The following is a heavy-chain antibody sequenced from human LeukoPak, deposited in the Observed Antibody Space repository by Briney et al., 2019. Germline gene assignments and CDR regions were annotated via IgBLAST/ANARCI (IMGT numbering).Heavy chain of an antibody. Sequence: ASVKVSCKASGGTFSSYAISWVRQAPGQGLEWMGRIIPILGIANYAQKFQGRVTITADKSTSTAYMELSSLRSEDTAVYYCARRVDRAMVTTDYWGQGTLVTVSS. CDR2: IIPILGIA. J-gene: IGHJ4*02. CDR1: GGTFSSYA. V-gene: IGHV1-69*04. CDR3: ARRVDRAMVTTDY. D-gene: IGHD5-18*01.